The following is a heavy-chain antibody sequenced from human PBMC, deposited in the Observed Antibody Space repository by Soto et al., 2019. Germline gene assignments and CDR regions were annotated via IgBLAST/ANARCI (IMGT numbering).Heavy chain of an antibody. J-gene: IGHJ4*01. V-gene: IGHV3-30*18. D-gene: IGHD1-26*01. Sequence: PGGSLRLSCAASGFTFSIYGMYWVRHAPGKGLEWVAAISSDGSSKYYADSVKGRFTISRDNSKNTLYLQMNSLRTEDTAVYYCAKGSYSGSYTGFDYCRHRTLFTASS. CDR1: GFTFSIYG. CDR2: ISSDGSSK. CDR3: AKGSYSGSYTGFDY.